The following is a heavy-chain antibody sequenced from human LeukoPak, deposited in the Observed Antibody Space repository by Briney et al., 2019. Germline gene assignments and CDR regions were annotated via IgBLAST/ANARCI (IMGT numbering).Heavy chain of an antibody. J-gene: IGHJ4*02. Sequence: GASVKVSCKVSGYTLTELSMHWVRQAPGKGLEWMRGFDPEDGETIYAQKFQGRVTMTEDTSTDTAYMELSSLRSEDTAVYYCATTRAVPSAFDYWGQGTLVTVSS. V-gene: IGHV1-24*01. CDR2: FDPEDGET. CDR3: ATTRAVPSAFDY. D-gene: IGHD6-19*01. CDR1: GYTLTELS.